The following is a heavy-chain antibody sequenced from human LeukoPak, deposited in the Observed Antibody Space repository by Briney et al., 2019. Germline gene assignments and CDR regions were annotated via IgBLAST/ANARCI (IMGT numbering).Heavy chain of an antibody. CDR3: AKDLTMIVVVIFVGFDY. V-gene: IGHV3-23*01. CDR2: ISGSGGST. Sequence: GGSLRLSCAASGFTFSSYAMSWVRQAPGKGLEWVSAISGSGGSTYYEDSVKGRFTISRDNSKNTLYLQMNSLRAEDTAVYYCAKDLTMIVVVIFVGFDYWGQGTLVTVSS. D-gene: IGHD3-22*01. CDR1: GFTFSSYA. J-gene: IGHJ4*02.